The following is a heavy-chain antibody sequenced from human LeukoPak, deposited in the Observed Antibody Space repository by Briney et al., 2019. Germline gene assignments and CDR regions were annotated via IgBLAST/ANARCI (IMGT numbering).Heavy chain of an antibody. J-gene: IGHJ4*02. Sequence: GGSLRLSCVASGLTFNSHSMSWVRQAPGMGLEWVSVVSTNGDVTFYADSVKGRLTISRDNSKNTLFLQMNSLRAEDTAVYYCAKLSLSGRSQSADYWGQGTLVTVSS. CDR3: AKLSLSGRSQSADY. D-gene: IGHD3-10*01. CDR2: VSTNGDVT. CDR1: GLTFNSHS. V-gene: IGHV3-23*01.